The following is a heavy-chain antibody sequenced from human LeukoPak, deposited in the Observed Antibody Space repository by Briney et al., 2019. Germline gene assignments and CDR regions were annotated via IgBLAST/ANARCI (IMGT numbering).Heavy chain of an antibody. CDR2: IYPGDSDT. D-gene: IGHD2-2*01. J-gene: IGHJ3*02. CDR3: ARRYCSSTTCYRDAFDI. V-gene: IGHV5-51*01. CDR1: GYSVPIYW. Sequence: GESLKISCRGSGYSVPIYWIGWVRQMPGKGLDWMGIIYPGDSDTRYSPSFQGRVTISADKSISTAYLQWSSLRASDTAMYYCARRYCSSTTCYRDAFDIWGQGTMVTVSS.